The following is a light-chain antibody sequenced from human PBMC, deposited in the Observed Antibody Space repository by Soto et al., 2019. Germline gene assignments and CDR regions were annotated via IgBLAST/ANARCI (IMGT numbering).Light chain of an antibody. Sequence: DIQMTQSPSSLSASVGDRLTITCRASQSISSYLNWYQQKPGKAPKLLIYATSSWQSGVPSRFSGNGSGTDFTLTISSLQPEDFATYYCQQSYSLLRTFGQGTKVEIK. J-gene: IGKJ1*01. CDR2: ATS. CDR1: QSISSY. CDR3: QQSYSLLRT. V-gene: IGKV1-39*01.